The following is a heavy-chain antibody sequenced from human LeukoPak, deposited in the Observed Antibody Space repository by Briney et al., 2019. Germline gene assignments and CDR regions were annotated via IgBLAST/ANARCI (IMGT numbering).Heavy chain of an antibody. V-gene: IGHV3-20*04. J-gene: IGHJ4*02. Sequence: PGGPLRLSCAASGFTFVDYGLIWVRQAPGKGLDWVSGINWNGGSTGYADSVKGRFTISRDNAKNSLYLQMNSLRAEDTALYYCASGLIAAAGTAGYWGQGTLVTVSS. CDR1: GFTFVDYG. CDR3: ASGLIAAAGTAGY. D-gene: IGHD6-13*01. CDR2: INWNGGST.